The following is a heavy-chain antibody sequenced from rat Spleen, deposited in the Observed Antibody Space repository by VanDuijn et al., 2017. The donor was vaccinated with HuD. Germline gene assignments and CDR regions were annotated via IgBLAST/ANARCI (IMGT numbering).Heavy chain of an antibody. Sequence: QVQLKESGPGLVQPSQTLSLTCTVSGFSLTSYNVHWVRQPPGKGLEWMGRMRYNGDTSYNSALKSRLSISRDTSKSQVFLKMNSLQPEDTGTYYCARHLREASGVMDAWGQGASVTVSS. V-gene: IGHV2-63*01. CDR1: GFSLTSYN. D-gene: IGHD4-3*01. CDR3: ARHLREASGVMDA. J-gene: IGHJ4*01. CDR2: MRYNGDT.